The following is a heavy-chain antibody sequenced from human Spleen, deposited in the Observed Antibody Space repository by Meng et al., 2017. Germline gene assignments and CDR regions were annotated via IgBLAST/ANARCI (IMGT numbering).Heavy chain of an antibody. Sequence: SVKVSCKASGGPFSSYTFSWVRQAPGQGLEWMGGLTPIFGTPNHAQKFQGRVTITADESTSTTYMELRSLRSDDTAVYYCARDYGYSYAYYYDRSGYYNWFDPWGQGTLVTVSS. CDR3: ARDYGYSYAYYYDRSGYYNWFDP. J-gene: IGHJ5*02. CDR1: GGPFSSYT. CDR2: LTPIFGTP. D-gene: IGHD3-22*01. V-gene: IGHV1-69*13.